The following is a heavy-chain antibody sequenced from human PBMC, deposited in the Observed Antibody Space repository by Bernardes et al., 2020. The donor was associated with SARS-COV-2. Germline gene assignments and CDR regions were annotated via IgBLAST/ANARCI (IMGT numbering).Heavy chain of an antibody. Sequence: SVKVSCKASGGTFSSYAISWVRQAPGQGLEWMGGIIPIFGTANYAQKFQGRVTITADESTSTAYMELSSLRSEDTAVYYCAREGPDYVWGSYRPPRGNWFDPWGQGTLVTVSS. CDR2: IIPIFGTA. V-gene: IGHV1-69*13. CDR1: GGTFSSYA. D-gene: IGHD3-16*02. CDR3: AREGPDYVWGSYRPPRGNWFDP. J-gene: IGHJ5*02.